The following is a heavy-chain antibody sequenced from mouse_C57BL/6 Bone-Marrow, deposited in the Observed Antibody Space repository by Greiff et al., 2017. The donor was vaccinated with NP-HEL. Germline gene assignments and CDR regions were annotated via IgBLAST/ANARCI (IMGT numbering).Heavy chain of an antibody. D-gene: IGHD1-1*01. CDR1: GYTFTSYW. CDR3: AKPHYYGSSIDY. CDR2: IDPSDSYT. Sequence: VQLQQSGAELVRPGPSVKLSCKASGYTFTSYWMHWVKQRPGQGLEWIGVIDPSDSYTNYNQKFKGKATLTVDTSSSTAYMQLSSLTSEDSAVYYCAKPHYYGSSIDYWGQGTTLTVSS. V-gene: IGHV1-59*01. J-gene: IGHJ2*01.